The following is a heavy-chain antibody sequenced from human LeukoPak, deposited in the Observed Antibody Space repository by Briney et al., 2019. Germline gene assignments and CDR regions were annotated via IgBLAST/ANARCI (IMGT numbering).Heavy chain of an antibody. CDR2: VYSTGIT. CDR1: GGSISSGSYF. V-gene: IGHV4-61*02. J-gene: IGHJ5*02. D-gene: IGHD5-12*01. CDR3: ARVNSGCVVFDP. Sequence: PSETLSLTCTVFGGSISSGSYFWSWIRQPAGKALEWIGRVYSTGITNYSPSLKSRVTISVDTSKNQFSLKLSSVTAADTAVYYCARVNSGCVVFDPWGQGTLVTVSS.